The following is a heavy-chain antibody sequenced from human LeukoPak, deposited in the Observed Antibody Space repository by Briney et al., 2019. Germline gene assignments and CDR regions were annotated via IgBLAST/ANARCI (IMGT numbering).Heavy chain of an antibody. V-gene: IGHV4-59*01. CDR1: GGSLSNYY. Sequence: SETLSLTCTVSGGSLSNYYWSWIRQPPGKGLELIGYICYSGSTNYNPSLKSRVSISVDTSKNQFSLKLNSVTAADTAVYYCARDYGGTDWYFDLWGRGTLVTVSS. CDR3: ARDYGGTDWYFDL. J-gene: IGHJ2*01. D-gene: IGHD4-23*01. CDR2: ICYSGST.